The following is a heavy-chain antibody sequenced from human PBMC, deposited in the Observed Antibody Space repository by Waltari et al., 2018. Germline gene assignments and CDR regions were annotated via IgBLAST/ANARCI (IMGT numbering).Heavy chain of an antibody. Sequence: QVQLQQWGAGLLKPSETLSLTCAVYGGSFSGYYWSWIRQPPGKGLEWIGEINHGGSTNYNPSLKSRVTISVDTSKNQFSLKLSSVTAADTAVYYCARGRQKLLLWFGELLGGQFDYWGQGTLVTVSS. D-gene: IGHD3-10*01. V-gene: IGHV4-34*01. CDR2: INHGGST. CDR1: GGSFSGYY. J-gene: IGHJ4*02. CDR3: ARGRQKLLLWFGELLGGQFDY.